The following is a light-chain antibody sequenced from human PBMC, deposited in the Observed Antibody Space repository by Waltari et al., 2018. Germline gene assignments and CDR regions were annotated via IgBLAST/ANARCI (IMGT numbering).Light chain of an antibody. V-gene: IGKV3-11*01. CDR1: QSVSSY. J-gene: IGKJ5*01. CDR3: QQRSNFIT. CDR2: DAS. Sequence: EIVLTQSPATLSLSPGARATLSCRASQSVSSYLAWYQQKPGQAPRLLIYDASNRATGIPARFSGSGSGTDFTLTISSLEPEDFAVYYCQQRSNFITFGQGTRLEIK.